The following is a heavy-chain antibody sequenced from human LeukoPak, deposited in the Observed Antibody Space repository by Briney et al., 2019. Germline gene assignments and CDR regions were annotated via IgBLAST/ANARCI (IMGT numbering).Heavy chain of an antibody. J-gene: IGHJ5*02. CDR3: ARGDGYNRFADALYNWFDP. D-gene: IGHD5-24*01. Sequence: PPETLSLTCAVYGGSFSGYYWSWIRQPPGKGLEWIGEINHSGSTNYNPSLKSRVTISVDTSKNQFSLKLSSVTAADTAVYYCARGDGYNRFADALYNWFDPWGQGTLVTVSS. CDR2: INHSGST. V-gene: IGHV4-34*01. CDR1: GGSFSGYY.